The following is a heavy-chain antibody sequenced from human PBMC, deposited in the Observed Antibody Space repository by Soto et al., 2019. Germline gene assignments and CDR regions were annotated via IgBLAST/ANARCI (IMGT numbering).Heavy chain of an antibody. CDR2: ISGSGGST. Sequence: GGSLRLSCAASGFTFSSYAMSWVRQAPGKGLEWVSAISGSGGSTYYADSVKGRFTISRDNSKNTLYLQMNSLRAEDTAIYYCAKDKRYSSGREDAFDIWGQGTMVTVSS. J-gene: IGHJ3*02. CDR1: GFTFSSYA. D-gene: IGHD6-19*01. CDR3: AKDKRYSSGREDAFDI. V-gene: IGHV3-23*01.